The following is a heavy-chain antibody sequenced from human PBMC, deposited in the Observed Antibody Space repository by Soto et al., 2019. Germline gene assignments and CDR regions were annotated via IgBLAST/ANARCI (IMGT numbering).Heavy chain of an antibody. V-gene: IGHV3-74*01. D-gene: IGHD3-9*01. J-gene: IGHJ3*01. Sequence: EVQLVESGGGLVQPGGSLRLSCVDSGFSFSNYWMHWLRQGPGKGLMWGSRINTDGTSTNYADSVKGRFTISRDKAKNTLYLQMDSLRAEDTAVYYCARSPGGYYIDGGQGTMVTVSS. CDR2: INTDGTST. CDR3: ARSPGGYYID. CDR1: GFSFSNYW.